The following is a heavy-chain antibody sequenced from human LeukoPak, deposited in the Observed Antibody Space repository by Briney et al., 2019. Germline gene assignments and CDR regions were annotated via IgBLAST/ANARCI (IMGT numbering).Heavy chain of an antibody. CDR3: ATYGDYVGGAFDY. D-gene: IGHD4-17*01. Sequence: GRSLRLSCAAPGFTFSSYDMHWVRQAPGKGLEWVAVISYDGSNKYYADSVKGRFTISRDNSKNTLYLQMNSLRAEDTAVYYCATYGDYVGGAFDYWGQGTLVTVSS. CDR2: ISYDGSNK. CDR1: GFTFSSYD. V-gene: IGHV3-30*03. J-gene: IGHJ4*02.